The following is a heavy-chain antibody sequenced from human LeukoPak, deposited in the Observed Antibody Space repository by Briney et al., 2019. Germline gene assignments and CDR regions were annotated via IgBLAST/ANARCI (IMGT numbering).Heavy chain of an antibody. D-gene: IGHD3-3*01. Sequence: GGSLRLSCAASGFTFSSYAMSWVRQAPGKGLEWVSAISGSGGSTYYADSVKGRFTISRDNSKNPLYLQMNSLRAEDTAVYYCAKDTYDFWSGYYTGPHFDYWGQGTLVTVSS. CDR3: AKDTYDFWSGYYTGPHFDY. CDR2: ISGSGGST. CDR1: GFTFSSYA. J-gene: IGHJ4*02. V-gene: IGHV3-23*01.